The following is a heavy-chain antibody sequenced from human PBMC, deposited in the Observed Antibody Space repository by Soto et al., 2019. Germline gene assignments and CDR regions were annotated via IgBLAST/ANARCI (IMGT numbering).Heavy chain of an antibody. CDR1: GYTFTSYA. CDR2: INAGNGNT. CDR3: ARDLQADY. Sequence: QVQLVQSGAEVKKPGASVKVSCKASGYTFTSYAMHWVRQSPGQRLEWMGWINAGNGNTKYSQKFQRRVTITRDTSASTADIELSSLRSEDTAVYYCARDLQADYWGQGTLVTVSS. J-gene: IGHJ4*02. V-gene: IGHV1-3*01.